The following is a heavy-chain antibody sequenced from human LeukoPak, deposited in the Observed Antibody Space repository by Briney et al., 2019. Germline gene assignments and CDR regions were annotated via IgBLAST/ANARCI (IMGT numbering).Heavy chain of an antibody. J-gene: IGHJ3*02. D-gene: IGHD5-12*01. Sequence: GGSLRLSCAASGFTFSSYSMNWVRQAPGKGLEWVSSISSSSSYIYYADSVKGRFTISRDNAKNSLYLQMNSLRAEDTVVYYCARLNIVATTRAFDIWGQGTMVTVSS. CDR3: ARLNIVATTRAFDI. CDR1: GFTFSSYS. CDR2: ISSSSSYI. V-gene: IGHV3-21*01.